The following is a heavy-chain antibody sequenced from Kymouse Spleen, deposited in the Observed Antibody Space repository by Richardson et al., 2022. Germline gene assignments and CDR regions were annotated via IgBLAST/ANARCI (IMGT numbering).Heavy chain of an antibody. V-gene: IGHV3-11*01. Sequence: QVQLVESGGGLVKPGGSLRLSCAASGFTFSDYYMSWIRQAPGKGLEWVSYISSSGSTIYYADSVKGRFTISRDNAKNSLYLQMNSLRAEDTAVYYCARDMEYYGSGSYYMDYYYYGMDVWGQGTTVTVSS. D-gene: IGHD3-10*01. CDR2: ISSSGSTI. J-gene: IGHJ6*02. CDR3: ARDMEYYGSGSYYMDYYYYGMDV. CDR1: GFTFSDYY.